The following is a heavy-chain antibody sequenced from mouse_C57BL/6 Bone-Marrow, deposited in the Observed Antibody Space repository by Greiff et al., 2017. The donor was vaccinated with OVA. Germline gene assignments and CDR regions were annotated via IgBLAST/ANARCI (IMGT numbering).Heavy chain of an antibody. J-gene: IGHJ3*01. Sequence: EVQRVESGGGLVKPGGSLKLSCAASGFTFSSYAMSWVRQTPEKRLEWVATISDGGSYTYYPDNVKGRFTISRDNAKNNLYLQMSHLNSEDTAMYYCARALPFAYWGQGTLVTVSA. V-gene: IGHV5-4*01. CDR1: GFTFSSYA. D-gene: IGHD2-10*01. CDR2: ISDGGSYT. CDR3: ARALPFAY.